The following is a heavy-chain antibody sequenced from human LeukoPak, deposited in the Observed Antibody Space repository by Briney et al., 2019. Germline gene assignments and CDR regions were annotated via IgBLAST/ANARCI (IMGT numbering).Heavy chain of an antibody. J-gene: IGHJ5*02. D-gene: IGHD3-3*01. CDR3: ASITIFGVVPTTTWFDP. Sequence: SETLSLTCAVYGGSFSGYYWSWIRQPPGKGLEWIGEINHSGSTNYNPSLKSRVTISVDTAKNQFSLKLSSVTAADTAVYYCASITIFGVVPTTTWFDPWGQGTLVTVSS. V-gene: IGHV4-34*01. CDR1: GGSFSGYY. CDR2: INHSGST.